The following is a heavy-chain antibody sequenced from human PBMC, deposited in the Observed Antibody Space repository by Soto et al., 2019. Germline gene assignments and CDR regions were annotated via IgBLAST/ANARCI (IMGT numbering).Heavy chain of an antibody. CDR3: GKDIDDYYGSGRIDY. V-gene: IGHV3-9*01. Sequence: EVQLVESGGGLVQPGRSLRVSCAASGFTFDEYGMHWVRQAPGKGLEWVSGISWNSGTIHYADSVRGRFTVSRDNARNSLYLQMNSLRDEDTALYYCGKDIDDYYGSGRIDYWGQGTPVTVSS. J-gene: IGHJ4*02. D-gene: IGHD3-10*01. CDR1: GFTFDEYG. CDR2: ISWNSGTI.